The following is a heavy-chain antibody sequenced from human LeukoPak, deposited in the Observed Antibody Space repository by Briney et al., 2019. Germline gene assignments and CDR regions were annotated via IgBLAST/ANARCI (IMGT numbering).Heavy chain of an antibody. CDR2: IYYSGST. J-gene: IGHJ6*03. CDR3: ARYGIPDYYMDV. V-gene: IGHV4-59*01. D-gene: IGHD2-21*01. Sequence: SETLSLTCTVSGGSISSYYWSWIRQPPGKGLEWIGYIYYSGSTNYNPSLKSRVTISVDTSKNQFSLKLSSVTAADTAVYYCARYGIPDYYMDVWGKGTTVTVSS. CDR1: GGSISSYY.